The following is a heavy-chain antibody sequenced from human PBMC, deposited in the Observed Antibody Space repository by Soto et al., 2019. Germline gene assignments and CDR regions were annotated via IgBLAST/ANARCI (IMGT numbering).Heavy chain of an antibody. Sequence: EVQLVESGGGLVKPGGSLRLSCAASGFTFSSYSMNWVRQAPGKGLEWVSSISSSSSYIYYADSVKGRFTISRDNAKNSLYLQMNSLRAEDKAVYYCARDVGCSGGSCYPPYWYFDLWGRGTLVTVSS. CDR3: ARDVGCSGGSCYPPYWYFDL. CDR2: ISSSSSYI. V-gene: IGHV3-21*01. J-gene: IGHJ2*01. CDR1: GFTFSSYS. D-gene: IGHD2-15*01.